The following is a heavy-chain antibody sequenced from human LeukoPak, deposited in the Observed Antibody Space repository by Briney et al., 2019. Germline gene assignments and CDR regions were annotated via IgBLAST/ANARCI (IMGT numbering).Heavy chain of an antibody. J-gene: IGHJ3*02. CDR1: GGSFSGYY. V-gene: IGHV4-34*01. CDR3: ARGVYAIIDAFDI. CDR2: INHSGST. D-gene: IGHD2-8*01. Sequence: PSETLSLTCAVYGGSFSGYYWSWIRQPPGKGLEWIGEINHSGSTNYNPSLKSRVTISVDTFKNQFSLKLSSVTAADTAVYYCARGVYAIIDAFDIWGQGTMVTVSS.